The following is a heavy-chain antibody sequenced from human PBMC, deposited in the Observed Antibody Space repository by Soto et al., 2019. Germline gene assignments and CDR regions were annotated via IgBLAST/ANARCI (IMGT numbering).Heavy chain of an antibody. Sequence: SETLSLTCTFSGGSISSYYWSLVRQPPGKGLEWIGYVYYNRNTNYYPSLKSRVTISVDTSKNQFSLNLSSVTAADTAVYYCARILLDSGGEFDYWGQGTLVTVSS. CDR2: VYYNRNT. D-gene: IGHD2-15*01. CDR3: ARILLDSGGEFDY. V-gene: IGHV4-59*01. CDR1: GGSISSYY. J-gene: IGHJ4*02.